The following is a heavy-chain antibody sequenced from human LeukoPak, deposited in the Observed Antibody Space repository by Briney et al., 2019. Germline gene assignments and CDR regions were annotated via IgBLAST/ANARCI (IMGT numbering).Heavy chain of an antibody. CDR3: ARARCSGGSCYPNWFDP. D-gene: IGHD2-15*01. J-gene: IGHJ5*02. CDR1: GGSISSGDYY. Sequence: PSETLSLTCTVSGGSISSGDYYWSWIRQPPGKGLEWIGYIYYSGSTYYNPSLKSRVTISVDTSKNQFSLKLSSVTAADTAVYYCARARCSGGSCYPNWFDPWGQGTLVTVSS. V-gene: IGHV4-30-4*08. CDR2: IYYSGST.